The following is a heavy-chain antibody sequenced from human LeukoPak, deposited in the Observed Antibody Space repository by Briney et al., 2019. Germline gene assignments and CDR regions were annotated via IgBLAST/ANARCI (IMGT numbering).Heavy chain of an antibody. D-gene: IGHD4-17*01. CDR3: AREDYGVLFDY. Sequence: PSQTLSLTCTVSGVSISSGDYYWRWLRQPPGKGLEWIGYIYYSGSTYYNPSLKSRVTISVDTSKNQFSLKLSSVTAADTAVYYCAREDYGVLFDYWGQGTLVTVSS. CDR2: IYYSGST. V-gene: IGHV4-30-4*01. J-gene: IGHJ4*02. CDR1: GVSISSGDYY.